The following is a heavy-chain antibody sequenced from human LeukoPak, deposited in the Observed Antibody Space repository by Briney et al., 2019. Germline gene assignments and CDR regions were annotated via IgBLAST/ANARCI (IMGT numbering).Heavy chain of an antibody. Sequence: ASVTVSCKASGYTFTGYYIHWVRQAPGQGLEWMGWISPNSGGTNYVQKLQGRVTMTRDTSISTAYMELTRLTSDDSAVYYCARAAEEYTSTWYGTYWGQGTLVTVSS. CDR3: ARAAEEYTSTWYGTY. D-gene: IGHD6-13*01. CDR2: ISPNSGGT. V-gene: IGHV1-2*02. CDR1: GYTFTGYY. J-gene: IGHJ4*02.